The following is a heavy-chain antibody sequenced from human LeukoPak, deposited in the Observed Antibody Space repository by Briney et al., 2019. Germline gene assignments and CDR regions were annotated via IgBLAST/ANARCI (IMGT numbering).Heavy chain of an antibody. Sequence: GGSLRLSCAASGFTFSSYAMHWVRQAPGKGLEYVSPISSNGGSTYYASSVKGRFTISRDNSKNTLYLQMGSLRAEDMAVYYCARVDSDYCDSTGPNDYWGQGTLVTVSS. V-gene: IGHV3-64*01. CDR1: GFTFSSYA. CDR3: ARVDSDYCDSTGPNDY. J-gene: IGHJ4*02. CDR2: ISSNGGST. D-gene: IGHD3-22*01.